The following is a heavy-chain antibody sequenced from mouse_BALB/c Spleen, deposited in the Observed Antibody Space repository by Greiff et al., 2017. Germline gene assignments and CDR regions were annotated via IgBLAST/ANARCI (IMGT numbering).Heavy chain of an antibody. Sequence: EVQLQQSGTVLARPGASVKMSCKASGYTFTSYWMHWVKQRHGKGLEWIGAISPGNSDTSYNQKFKGKAKLTVVTSTSTAYMELSRLTNEESAVYYCARGGYSYAMAYWGQGTLVTVSA. D-gene: IGHD3-3*01. CDR3: ARGGYSYAMAY. CDR1: GYTFTSYW. CDR2: ISPGNSDT. V-gene: IGHV1-5*01. J-gene: IGHJ3*01.